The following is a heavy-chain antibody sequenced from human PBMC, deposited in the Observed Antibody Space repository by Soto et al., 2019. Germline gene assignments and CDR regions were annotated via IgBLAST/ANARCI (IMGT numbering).Heavy chain of an antibody. V-gene: IGHV1-69*13. Sequence: ASVKVSCKASGGTFSSYAISWVRQAPGQGLEWMGGIIPIFGTANYAQKFQGRVTITADESTSTAYVELSSLRSEDTAVYYCASGSYDSSGYSYYFDYWGQGTLVTVSS. CDR3: ASGSYDSSGYSYYFDY. J-gene: IGHJ4*02. CDR1: GGTFSSYA. D-gene: IGHD3-22*01. CDR2: IIPIFGTA.